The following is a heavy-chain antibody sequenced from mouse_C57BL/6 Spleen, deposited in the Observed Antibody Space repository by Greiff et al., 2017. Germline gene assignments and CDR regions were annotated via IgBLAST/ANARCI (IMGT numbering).Heavy chain of an antibody. CDR3: TRHYYGSSYDY. D-gene: IGHD1-1*01. V-gene: IGHV1-19*01. CDR1: GYTFTDYY. Sequence: VQLQQSGPVLVKPGASVKMSCKASGYTFTDYYMNWVKQSHGKSLEWIGVINPYNGGTSYNQKFKGKATLTVDKSSSTAYMELNSLTSEDSAVXYCTRHYYGSSYDYWGQGTTLTVSS. CDR2: INPYNGGT. J-gene: IGHJ2*01.